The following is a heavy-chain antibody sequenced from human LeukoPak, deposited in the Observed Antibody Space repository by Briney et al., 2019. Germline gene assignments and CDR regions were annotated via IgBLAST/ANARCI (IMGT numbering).Heavy chain of an antibody. V-gene: IGHV3-23*01. Sequence: GGSLRLSCAASGFTFSDHYMDWVRQAPGKGLEWVSAISGSGGSTYYVDSVKGRFTISRDNSKNTLYLQMNSLRAEDTAVYYCAKDSRGYSHGYFDYWGQGTLVTVSS. CDR2: ISGSGGST. CDR3: AKDSRGYSHGYFDY. CDR1: GFTFSDHY. D-gene: IGHD5-18*01. J-gene: IGHJ4*02.